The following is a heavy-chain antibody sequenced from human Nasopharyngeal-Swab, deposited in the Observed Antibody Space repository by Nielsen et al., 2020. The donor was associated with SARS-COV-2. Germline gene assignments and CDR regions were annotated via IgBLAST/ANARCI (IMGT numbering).Heavy chain of an antibody. V-gene: IGHV4-39*07. CDR3: VGSSWYGDYYYYYGMDV. Sequence: ESLKISCTVSGGSISSSSYYWGWIRQPPGKGLEWIGSIYYSGSTYYNPSLKSRVTISVDTSKNQSSLKLSSVTAADTAVYYCVGSSWYGDYYYYYGMDVWGQGTTVTVSS. D-gene: IGHD6-13*01. CDR2: IYYSGST. CDR1: GGSISSSSYY. J-gene: IGHJ6*02.